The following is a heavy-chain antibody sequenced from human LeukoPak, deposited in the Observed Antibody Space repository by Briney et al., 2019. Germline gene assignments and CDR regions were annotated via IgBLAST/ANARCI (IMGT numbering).Heavy chain of an antibody. CDR3: ARDPSSYDYDSSGYYSNFDY. J-gene: IGHJ4*02. Sequence: ASVKVSCKAAGYTFTSNGISWVRQAPGQGLEWMGWISAYNGNTNYAQKFQGRVTMTTDTSTSTAYMELRSLRSDDTAVYYCARDPSSYDYDSSGYYSNFDYWGQGTLVTVSS. V-gene: IGHV1-18*01. CDR1: GYTFTSNG. CDR2: ISAYNGNT. D-gene: IGHD3-22*01.